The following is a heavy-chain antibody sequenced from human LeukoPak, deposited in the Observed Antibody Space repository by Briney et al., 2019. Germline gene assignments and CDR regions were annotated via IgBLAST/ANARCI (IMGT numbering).Heavy chain of an antibody. D-gene: IGHD3-9*01. CDR3: AKVRYFDWLLYVDKDFDY. CDR1: GFTFSSYA. Sequence: PGGSLRLSCAASGFTFSSYAMSWVRQAPGKGLEWVSAISGSGGSTYYADSVKGRFTISRDNSKNTLYLQTNSLRAEDTAVYYCAKVRYFDWLLYVDKDFDYWGQGTLVTVSS. J-gene: IGHJ4*02. CDR2: ISGSGGST. V-gene: IGHV3-23*01.